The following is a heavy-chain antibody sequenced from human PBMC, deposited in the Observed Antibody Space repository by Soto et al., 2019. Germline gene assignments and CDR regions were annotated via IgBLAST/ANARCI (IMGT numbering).Heavy chain of an antibody. CDR2: INHTGGT. CDR1: GGSVNGYY. D-gene: IGHD3-3*01. J-gene: IGHJ5*02. CDR3: ATRITVFGLLIPPFDP. V-gene: IGHV4-34*01. Sequence: SETLSLTCAVYGGSVNGYYCNWIRQPPGKGLEWIGEINHTGGTHYNPSLKSRVTMSVDTSKNQFSLRLSSVTAADTAIYYCATRITVFGLLIPPFDPWGQGTQVTVPQ.